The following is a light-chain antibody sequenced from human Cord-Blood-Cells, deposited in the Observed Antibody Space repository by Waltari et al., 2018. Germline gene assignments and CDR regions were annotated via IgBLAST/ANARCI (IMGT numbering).Light chain of an antibody. CDR3: SSYAGSNNYV. Sequence: QSALTQPPSASGSPGQSVTLSCTGTRSDVGGYNYVPGYQQHPGKAPKLMIYEVSKRPSGVPDRFSGSKSGNTASLTVSGLQAEDEADYYCSSYAGSNNYVFGTGTKVTVL. V-gene: IGLV2-8*01. J-gene: IGLJ1*01. CDR2: EVS. CDR1: RSDVGGYNY.